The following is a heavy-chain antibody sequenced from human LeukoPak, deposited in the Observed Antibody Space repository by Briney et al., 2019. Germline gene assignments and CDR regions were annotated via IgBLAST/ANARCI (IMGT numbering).Heavy chain of an antibody. Sequence: PSETLSLTCAVYGGAFSGYYWNWIRQPPGEGLEWIGEINHRGITNYKSSLKSRVTISLDTSENQFSLKLSSVTAADTAVYYCARVNSGVVVITDYYFYYMDVWGKGTTVTVSS. CDR1: GGAFSGYY. V-gene: IGHV4-34*01. D-gene: IGHD3-22*01. CDR2: INHRGIT. J-gene: IGHJ6*03. CDR3: ARVNSGVVVITDYYFYYMDV.